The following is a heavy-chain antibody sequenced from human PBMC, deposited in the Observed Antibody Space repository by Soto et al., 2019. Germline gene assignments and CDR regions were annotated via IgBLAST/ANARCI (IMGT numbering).Heavy chain of an antibody. CDR2: ISSSSSYI. CDR3: ARYGMDV. V-gene: IGHV3-21*01. J-gene: IGHJ6*02. Sequence: GGSLRLSCAASGFTFLLYLLPLVRQAPGKGLEWVASISSSSSYIYYADSVKGRFTISRDPAKTSLSLPMNSLRAEDTAVYSCARYGMDVWGQGTTVTVSS. CDR1: GFTFLLYL.